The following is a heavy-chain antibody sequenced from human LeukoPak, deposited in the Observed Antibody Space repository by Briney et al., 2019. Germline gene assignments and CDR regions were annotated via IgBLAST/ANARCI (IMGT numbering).Heavy chain of an antibody. D-gene: IGHD3-22*01. V-gene: IGHV4-34*01. CDR3: ARHFDSSAYWYYFGY. Sequence: SETLSLTCAVYGGSFSGYYWSWIRQPPGKGLEWIGEINHSGSTNYNPSLKSRVTISVDTSKNQFSLKLSSVTAADTAVYYCARHFDSSAYWYYFGYWGQGILATVSS. CDR1: GGSFSGYY. J-gene: IGHJ4*02. CDR2: INHSGST.